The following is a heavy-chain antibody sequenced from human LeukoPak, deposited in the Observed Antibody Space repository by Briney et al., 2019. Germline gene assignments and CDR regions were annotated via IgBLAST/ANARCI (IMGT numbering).Heavy chain of an antibody. D-gene: IGHD2-2*02. CDR2: INHSGST. CDR1: GGSFSGYY. Sequence: SETLSLTCAVYGGSFSGYYWSWIRQPPGKGLEWIGEINHSGSTNYNPSLKSRVTISVDTPKNQFSLKLSSVTAADTAVYYCARRGYCSSTSCYSLGRGYYYYMDVWGKGTTVTVSS. J-gene: IGHJ6*03. CDR3: ARRGYCSSTSCYSLGRGYYYYMDV. V-gene: IGHV4-34*01.